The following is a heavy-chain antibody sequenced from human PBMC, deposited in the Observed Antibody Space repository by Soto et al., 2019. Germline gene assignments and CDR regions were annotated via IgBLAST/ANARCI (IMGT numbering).Heavy chain of an antibody. D-gene: IGHD3-22*01. Sequence: SVKVSCKASGGTFSSYAISWVRQAPGQGLEWMGGIIPIFGTANYAQKFQGRVTITADESTSTAYMELSSLRSEDTAVYYCARALGYYDSSGYWFDYWGQGTLVTVSS. CDR3: ARALGYYDSSGYWFDY. CDR2: IIPIFGTA. J-gene: IGHJ4*02. V-gene: IGHV1-69*13. CDR1: GGTFSSYA.